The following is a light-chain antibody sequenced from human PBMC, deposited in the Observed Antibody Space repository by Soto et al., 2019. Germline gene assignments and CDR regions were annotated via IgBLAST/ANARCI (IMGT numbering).Light chain of an antibody. CDR3: FSFAGNYAVV. Sequence: QAVLTQPRSVSGSPGQSVTISCTGTSRDVGGYNYVSWYQQHTGKAPKLMIYDVSKRPSGVPDRFSGSKSGNTASLTISGVKAQDEAVYYRFSFAGNYAVVFGRGTKLTVL. CDR2: DVS. V-gene: IGLV2-11*01. J-gene: IGLJ2*01. CDR1: SRDVGGYNY.